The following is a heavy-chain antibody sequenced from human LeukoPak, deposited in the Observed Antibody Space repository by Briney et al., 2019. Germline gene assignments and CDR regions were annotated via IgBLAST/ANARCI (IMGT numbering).Heavy chain of an antibody. D-gene: IGHD6-13*01. Sequence: ASVKVSCKASGYTFTGYFMHWVRQAPGQGPEWMGWINPNSGGTNYAQKFQGRVTMTRDTSINTTYKELSRLKSDDTAVCYCARDVRRNNSSHIDCWGQGALVTVSS. J-gene: IGHJ4*02. CDR3: ARDVRRNNSSHIDC. V-gene: IGHV1-2*02. CDR1: GYTFTGYF. CDR2: INPNSGGT.